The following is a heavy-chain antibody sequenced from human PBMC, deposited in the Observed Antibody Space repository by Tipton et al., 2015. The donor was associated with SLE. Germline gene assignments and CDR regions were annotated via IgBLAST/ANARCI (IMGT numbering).Heavy chain of an antibody. D-gene: IGHD3-10*01. CDR3: ARTYGSGNAFDI. J-gene: IGHJ3*02. CDR2: INHSGST. CDR1: GGSISSHY. Sequence: TLSLTCTVSGGSISSHYWSWIRQPPGKGLEWIGEINHSGSTNYNPSLKSRVTISVDTSKNQFSLRLSSVTAADTAVYYCARTYGSGNAFDIWGQGTMVTVSS. V-gene: IGHV4-59*11.